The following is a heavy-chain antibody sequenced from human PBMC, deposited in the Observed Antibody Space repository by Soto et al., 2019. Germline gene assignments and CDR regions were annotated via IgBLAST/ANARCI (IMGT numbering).Heavy chain of an antibody. V-gene: IGHV4-34*01. CDR1: GGSLSGYF. J-gene: IGHJ6*03. CDR2: INHSGTA. Sequence: SETLSLTCAVYGGSLSGYFWSWVRQSPGKGLEWIGEINHSGTANYNLSLKTRVTISADASKHQFSLRLTSVTAADSATYYCASYHFLDLWTGSRHYMDVWSRGTPVTVSS. CDR3: ASYHFLDLWTGSRHYMDV. D-gene: IGHD3-9*01.